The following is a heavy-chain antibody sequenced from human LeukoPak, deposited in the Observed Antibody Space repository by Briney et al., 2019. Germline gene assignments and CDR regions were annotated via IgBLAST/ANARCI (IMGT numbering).Heavy chain of an antibody. CDR1: GYTFTSYD. CDR2: MNPNSGNT. CDR3: TRGVMKDSGKTFDY. J-gene: IGHJ4*02. V-gene: IGHV1-8*01. D-gene: IGHD3-10*01. Sequence: GASVKVSCKTSGYTFTSYDINWVRQATGQGLEWMGWMNPNSGNTGYAQKFQGRVTMTRNTSISTAYMELSSLRSEDTAVYFCTRGVMKDSGKTFDYWGQGTLVTVSS.